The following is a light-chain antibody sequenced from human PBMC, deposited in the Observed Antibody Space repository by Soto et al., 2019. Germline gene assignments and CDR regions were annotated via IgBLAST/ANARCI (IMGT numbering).Light chain of an antibody. V-gene: IGKV3-11*01. CDR2: DAS. Sequence: EIVLTQSPATLSLSPGERATLSCRASQSVSSYLAWYQQKPGQAPRLLIYDASNRATGIPARFSGSGSGTDFALNISSLEPEDIAVYYCQQRSNWPPITFGQGTRLELK. CDR3: QQRSNWPPIT. CDR1: QSVSSY. J-gene: IGKJ5*01.